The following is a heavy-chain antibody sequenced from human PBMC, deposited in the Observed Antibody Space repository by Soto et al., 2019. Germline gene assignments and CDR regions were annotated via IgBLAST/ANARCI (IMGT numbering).Heavy chain of an antibody. J-gene: IGHJ4*02. CDR1: GGSISSSNYD. CDR3: ARALKPVVIPLRY. V-gene: IGHV4-39*01. Sequence: SEALSLTSTVSGGSISSSNYDWGSIRQPPGKGLEWIGSIYYSGSAYYNPSLKSRVAISVDTSKNQFSLRLSSVTAADTAVYYCARALKPVVIPLRYWGQGTLVTVSS. CDR2: IYYSGSA. D-gene: IGHD3-22*01.